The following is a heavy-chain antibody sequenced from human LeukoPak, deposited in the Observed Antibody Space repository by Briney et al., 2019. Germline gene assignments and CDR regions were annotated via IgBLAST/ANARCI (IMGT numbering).Heavy chain of an antibody. D-gene: IGHD2-15*01. V-gene: IGHV4-59*01. CDR1: GGFISSYY. J-gene: IGHJ6*03. CDR2: IYYSGST. Sequence: SETLSLTCTVSGGFISSYYWSWIRQPPGKGLDWIGYIYYSGSTNYNPSLKSRVTISVDTSKNQFSLKLSSVTAADTAVYYCARGGVAATDYYYYMDVWGKGTTVTVSS. CDR3: ARGGVAATDYYYYMDV.